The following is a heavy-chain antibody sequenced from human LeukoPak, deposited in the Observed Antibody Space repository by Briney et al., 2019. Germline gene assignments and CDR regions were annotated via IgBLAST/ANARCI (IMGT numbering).Heavy chain of an antibody. D-gene: IGHD6-13*01. Sequence: GGSLRLSCAAAGFTFSNYWMSWVRQAPGKGLEWVANVKQDGSEKYYVDSVKGRFTISRDNAKNSLYLQMNSLRAEDTAVYYCARGAAGSAYWGQGTLVTVSS. CDR3: ARGAAGSAY. CDR2: VKQDGSEK. CDR1: GFTFSNYW. V-gene: IGHV3-7*04. J-gene: IGHJ4*02.